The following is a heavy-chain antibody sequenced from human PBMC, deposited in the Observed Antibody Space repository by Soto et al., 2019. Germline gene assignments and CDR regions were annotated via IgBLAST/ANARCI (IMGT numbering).Heavy chain of an antibody. CDR3: ARGIGYSAQDY. CDR1: GFTFSNYW. CDR2: ISGDGSST. V-gene: IGHV3-74*01. Sequence: EVQLVESGGGLVQPGGALRLSCAASGFTFSNYWMHWVRQVPGKGLVWVSRISGDGSSTDYADSVKGRFTFSRDNAKNTLYVQTNSLRAEDTAVYYCARGIGYSAQDYWGQGTLVTVSS. J-gene: IGHJ4*02. D-gene: IGHD1-1*01.